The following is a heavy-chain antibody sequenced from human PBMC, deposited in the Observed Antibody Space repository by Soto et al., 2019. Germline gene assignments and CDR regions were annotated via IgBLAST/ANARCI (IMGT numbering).Heavy chain of an antibody. CDR1: GGTFSTYT. CDR3: TLGSWSAETFDI. V-gene: IGHV1-69*02. Sequence: QVQLVQSGAEAKKPGSSVKVSCKASGGTFSTYTIIWVRQAPGQGLEWMGRIIPMLNITNTAQSFQDRVTIIADKSTSRAYLELSTLRSDDTAMYFCTLGSWSAETFDIWGRGTMVTVSS. CDR2: IIPMLNIT. D-gene: IGHD6-13*01. J-gene: IGHJ3*02.